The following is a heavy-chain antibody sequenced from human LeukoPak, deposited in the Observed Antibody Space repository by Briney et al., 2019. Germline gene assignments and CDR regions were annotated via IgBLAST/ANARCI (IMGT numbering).Heavy chain of an antibody. V-gene: IGHV3-11*06. CDR2: ISSSSDYI. Sequence: GGSLRLSCAASGFTFSDYYMSWIRQAPGKGLEWVSSISSSSDYIYYADSVKGRFTISRDNAKNSLCLQMKSLRAEDTAVYYCARGKTSQNIVTRKTYNWFDPWGQGTLVTVSS. CDR1: GFTFSDYY. J-gene: IGHJ5*02. D-gene: IGHD2/OR15-2a*01. CDR3: ARGKTSQNIVTRKTYNWFDP.